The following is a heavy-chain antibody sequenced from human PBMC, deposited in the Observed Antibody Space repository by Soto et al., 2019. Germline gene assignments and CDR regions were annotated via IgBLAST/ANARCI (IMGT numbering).Heavy chain of an antibody. V-gene: IGHV1-8*01. CDR3: ARMATFGSLNLFDP. J-gene: IGHJ5*02. D-gene: IGHD3-16*01. CDR1: GYSFTNND. CDR2: MNPGSGDT. Sequence: GASVKVSCKASGYSFTNNDVSWVRQATGQGLEWMGWMNPGSGDTGYAQKFQGRVTMTRDISIATAYMELSSLRSDDTAIYYCARMATFGSLNLFDPWGQRTLVTVSS.